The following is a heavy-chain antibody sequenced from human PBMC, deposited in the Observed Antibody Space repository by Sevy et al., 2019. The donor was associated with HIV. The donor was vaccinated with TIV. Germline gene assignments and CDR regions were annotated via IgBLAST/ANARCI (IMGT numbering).Heavy chain of an antibody. J-gene: IGHJ4*02. CDR2: IKSKTDGGTT. CDR3: TTEGSSGDYFDY. CDR1: GFTFSNAW. Sequence: GGSLRLSCAASGFTFSNAWMSWVRQAPGKGLEWVGRIKSKTDGGTTDYAAPVKGRFTISRDDSKNTPYLQMNSLKTEDTAVYYCTTEGSSGDYFDYWGQGTLVTVSS. D-gene: IGHD6-19*01. V-gene: IGHV3-15*01.